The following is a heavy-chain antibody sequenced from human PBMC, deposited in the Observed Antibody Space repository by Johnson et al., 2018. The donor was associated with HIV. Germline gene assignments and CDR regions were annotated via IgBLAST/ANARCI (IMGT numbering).Heavy chain of an antibody. CDR2: ISGSGGST. CDR1: GFTFSSYA. CDR3: ARGYYYDSSGYPDAFDI. V-gene: IGHV3-23*04. J-gene: IGHJ3*02. Sequence: VQLVESGGGLVQPGGSLRLSCAASGFTFSSYAMSWVRQAPGKGLEWVSAISGSGGSTYYADSVKGRFTISRDNSKNTLYLQMNSLRAGDTAVYYCARGYYYDSSGYPDAFDIWGQGTMVTVSS. D-gene: IGHD3-22*01.